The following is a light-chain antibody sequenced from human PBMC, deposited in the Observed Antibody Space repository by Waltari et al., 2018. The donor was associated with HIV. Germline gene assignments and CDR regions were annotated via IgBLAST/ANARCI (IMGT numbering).Light chain of an antibody. CDR2: AVS. CDR1: SSDVGGYNS. J-gene: IGLJ1*01. V-gene: IGLV2-14*03. Sequence: QSALTQPASVSGSPGQSITISCTGTSSDVGGYNSVSWYQLHPGKAPKLMIYAVSNRPSGFSNRFSGSKSDNTAYLTISGLQAEDEADYYCSSYTSTSTVYVFGTGTEVTVL. CDR3: SSYTSTSTVYV.